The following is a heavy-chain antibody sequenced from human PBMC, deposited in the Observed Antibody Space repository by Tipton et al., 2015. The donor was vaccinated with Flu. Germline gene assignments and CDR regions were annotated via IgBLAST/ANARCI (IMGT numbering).Heavy chain of an antibody. CDR3: ARVVGAARPGWFDP. J-gene: IGHJ5*02. V-gene: IGHV4-59*01. D-gene: IGHD6-6*01. CDR2: IYYTGST. CDR1: GSSISSYY. Sequence: TLSLTCTVSGSSISSYYWSWIRQPPGKGLEWIAYIYYTGSTNYNPSLKSRVTMSVDTSKNQFSLKLSSVTAADTAVYYCARVVGAARPGWFDPWGQGTLVTVSS.